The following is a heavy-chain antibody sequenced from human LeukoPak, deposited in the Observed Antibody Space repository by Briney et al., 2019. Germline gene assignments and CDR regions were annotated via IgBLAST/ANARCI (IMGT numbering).Heavy chain of an antibody. CDR1: GFTFSSYS. J-gene: IGHJ4*02. CDR3: ARVSGWPWDY. Sequence: GGPLRLSCAASGFTFSSYSMNWVRQAPGKGLEWVSYISISSSTIYYADSVKGRFTISRDDAKNSLYLQMNSLRDEDTAVYYCARVSGWPWDYWGQGTLVTVSS. D-gene: IGHD2-15*01. V-gene: IGHV3-48*02. CDR2: ISISSSTI.